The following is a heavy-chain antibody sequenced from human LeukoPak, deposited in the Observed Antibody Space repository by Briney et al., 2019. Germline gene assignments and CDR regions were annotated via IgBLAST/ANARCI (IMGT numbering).Heavy chain of an antibody. CDR3: ARELWSYYDSSGYDYDDY. D-gene: IGHD3-22*01. Sequence: GGSLRLSCAASGFTFSSYWMHWVRQAPGKGLVWVSRINSDGSSTSYADSVKGRFTISRDNAKNTLYLQMSSLRAEDTAVYYCARELWSYYDSSGYDYDDYWGQGTLVTVSS. CDR2: INSDGSST. J-gene: IGHJ4*02. V-gene: IGHV3-74*01. CDR1: GFTFSSYW.